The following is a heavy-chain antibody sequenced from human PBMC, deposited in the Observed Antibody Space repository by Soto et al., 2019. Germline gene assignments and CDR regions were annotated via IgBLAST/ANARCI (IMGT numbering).Heavy chain of an antibody. CDR3: ARTSPNYYDSSGYYGGLYFDY. D-gene: IGHD3-22*01. V-gene: IGHV4-61*01. Sequence: PSETLSLTCTVSGDSVSSGSYYWSWILHPPGKGLEYIGYFYYSGSTDYNPSLKSRVTMSVDTSKNQFSLKLSSVTAADTAVYYCARTSPNYYDSSGYYGGLYFDYWGQGTLVTVSS. CDR1: GDSVSSGSYY. CDR2: FYYSGST. J-gene: IGHJ4*02.